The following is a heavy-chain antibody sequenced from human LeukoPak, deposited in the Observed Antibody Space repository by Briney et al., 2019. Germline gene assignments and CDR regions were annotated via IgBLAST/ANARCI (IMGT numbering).Heavy chain of an antibody. CDR3: AKDARRYSGWYFFDH. Sequence: GGSLRLSCVASGFTFSNLAMGWVRQAPGKGLECVSVISDSGGTTYYADSVKGRFTISRDNSRNTLYLQMNSLRVDDTAVYYCAKDARRYSGWYFFDHWGQGTLVTVSS. CDR1: GFTFSNLA. J-gene: IGHJ4*02. CDR2: ISDSGGTT. D-gene: IGHD6-19*01. V-gene: IGHV3-23*01.